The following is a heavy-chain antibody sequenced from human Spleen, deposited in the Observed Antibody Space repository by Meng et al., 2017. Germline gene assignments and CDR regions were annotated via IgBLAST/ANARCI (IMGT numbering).Heavy chain of an antibody. V-gene: IGHV4-39*07. CDR3: ARLRGPITYYYGSGSYYNALVGDYYYYGMDV. J-gene: IGHJ6*02. CDR1: GGSISSSSYY. Sequence: GSLRLSCTVSGGSISSSSYYWGWIRQPPGKGLEWIGSIYYSGSTYYNPSLKSRVTISLDTSKNQFSLKLSSVTAADTAVYYCARLRGPITYYYGSGSYYNALVGDYYYYGMDVWGQGTTVTVSS. D-gene: IGHD3-10*01. CDR2: IYYSGST.